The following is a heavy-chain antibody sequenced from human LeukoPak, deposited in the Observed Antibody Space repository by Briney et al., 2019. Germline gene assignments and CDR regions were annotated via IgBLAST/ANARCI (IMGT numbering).Heavy chain of an antibody. Sequence: PGGSLRLSCAASGFTFGNSWVHWVRQAPGKGLVWVSLINADGSTPTYADSVKGRFTISRDNARNTLSLQMNSLTIEDTAVYYCVVVVEPPDSDGFDVWGQGTMITVSS. J-gene: IGHJ3*01. CDR3: VVVVEPPDSDGFDV. CDR1: GFTFGNSW. V-gene: IGHV3-74*01. CDR2: INADGSTP. D-gene: IGHD1-14*01.